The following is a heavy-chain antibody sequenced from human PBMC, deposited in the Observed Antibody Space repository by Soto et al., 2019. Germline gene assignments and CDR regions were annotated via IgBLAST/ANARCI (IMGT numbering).Heavy chain of an antibody. J-gene: IGHJ3*02. D-gene: IGHD3-22*01. CDR1: GFTSSSYW. V-gene: IGHV3-74*01. Sequence: VQLVESGGGLVQPGGSLRLSCVASGFTSSSYWIHWVRQAPGKGLVWVSRISNDGSSTNYADSVKGRFTISRDNAKNTVYLQMNSLRAEDTAVYYCARDTYYYDSSDHFSADAFDIWGQGTMVTVSS. CDR2: ISNDGSST. CDR3: ARDTYYYDSSDHFSADAFDI.